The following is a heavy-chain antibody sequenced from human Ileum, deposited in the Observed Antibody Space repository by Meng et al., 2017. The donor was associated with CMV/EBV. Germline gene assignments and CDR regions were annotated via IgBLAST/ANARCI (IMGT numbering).Heavy chain of an antibody. CDR1: GDSIGTNSHY. CDR3: ARRGDAEEFDY. V-gene: IGHV4-30-4*08. CDR2: VHYGGST. J-gene: IGHJ4*02. D-gene: IGHD3-16*01. Sequence: QVQLQGSGPGLVKPSETLSLTCTVSGDSIGTNSHYWSWIRQPPGKGLEYIGYVHYGGSTHYNPSLKSRFSISVDRSKNQFSLKVTSVIAADTALYYCARRGDAEEFDYWGQGALVTVSS.